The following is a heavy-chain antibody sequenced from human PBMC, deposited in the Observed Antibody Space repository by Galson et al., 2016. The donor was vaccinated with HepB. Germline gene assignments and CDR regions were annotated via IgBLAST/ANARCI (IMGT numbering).Heavy chain of an antibody. V-gene: IGHV1-24*01. CDR2: FDPEDGET. CDR3: ARDRLGGYDYH. J-gene: IGHJ5*02. CDR1: GYTSTELS. D-gene: IGHD5-12*01. Sequence: SVKVSCKVSGYTSTELSMHWVRQAPGKGLEWMGGFDPEDGETLYAQKFQGRVTMTEDTSTYTAYMDLYSLRSEDTAVYYCARDRLGGYDYHWGQGTLVTVSS.